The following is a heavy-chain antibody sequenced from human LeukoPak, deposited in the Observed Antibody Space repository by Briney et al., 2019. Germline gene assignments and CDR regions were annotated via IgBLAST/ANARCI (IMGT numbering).Heavy chain of an antibody. CDR2: INHSGST. CDR3: ARGLGSSSWYTSNNWFDP. J-gene: IGHJ5*02. Sequence: PSETLSLTCAVYGGSFSGYYWSWIRQPPGKGLEWIGEINHSGSTNYNPSLKSRVTISVDTSKNQFSLKLRSVTAADTAVYYCARGLGSSSWYTSNNWFDPWGQGTLVTVSS. CDR1: GGSFSGYY. D-gene: IGHD6-13*01. V-gene: IGHV4-34*01.